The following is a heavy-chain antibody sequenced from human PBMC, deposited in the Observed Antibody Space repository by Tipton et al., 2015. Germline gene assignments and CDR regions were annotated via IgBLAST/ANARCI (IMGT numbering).Heavy chain of an antibody. J-gene: IGHJ4*02. CDR1: GGSVTSGSYY. V-gene: IGHV4-61*01. Sequence: TLSLTCTVSGGSVTSGSYYWSWIRQPPGKRLEWIGYIFYSGSTYYNPSLKSRVTISIDTSKHQFSLRLSSVTPADTAVYYCARARGRHGGLFDSWGQGILVTVSS. CDR2: IFYSGST. D-gene: IGHD4-23*01. CDR3: ARARGRHGGLFDS.